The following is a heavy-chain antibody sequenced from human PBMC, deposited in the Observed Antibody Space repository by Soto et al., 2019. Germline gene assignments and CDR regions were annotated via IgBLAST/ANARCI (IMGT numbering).Heavy chain of an antibody. CDR3: ARDFRDSTNWFDP. CDR1: GFTFSSYA. Sequence: GGSLRLSCAASGFTFSSYAMHWVRQAPGKGLEWVAVISYDGSNKYYADSGKGRFTISRDNSKNTLYLQMNSLRAEDTAVYYCARDFRDSTNWFDPWGQGTLVTVSS. CDR2: ISYDGSNK. D-gene: IGHD6-13*01. J-gene: IGHJ5*02. V-gene: IGHV3-30-3*01.